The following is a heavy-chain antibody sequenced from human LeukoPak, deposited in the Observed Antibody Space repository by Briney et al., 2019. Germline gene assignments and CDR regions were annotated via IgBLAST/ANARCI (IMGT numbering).Heavy chain of an antibody. D-gene: IGHD3-22*01. CDR2: IYYPGST. Sequence: PSETLSLTCTVSGVSIRSSSYYWGWIRQPPGKGLEWIGSIYYPGSTYYKPSLKSRVTILLDMSKNQFSLKLSSVTAADTALYYCARTYYYDSRDAFDIWGQGTMVTVSS. CDR1: GVSIRSSSYY. CDR3: ARTYYYDSRDAFDI. V-gene: IGHV4-39*07. J-gene: IGHJ3*02.